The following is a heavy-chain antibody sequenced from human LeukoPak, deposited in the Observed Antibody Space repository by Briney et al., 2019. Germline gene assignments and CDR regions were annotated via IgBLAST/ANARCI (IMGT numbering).Heavy chain of an antibody. CDR3: AKDLLGGYAYMDV. Sequence: GGSLRLSCAASGFTFSSYGMSWVRQAPGKGLEWVSAISGSGGSTYYADSVKGRFIISRDNSKNTLYLQMDSLRAEDTAVYYCAKDLLGGYAYMDVWGKGTTATISS. V-gene: IGHV3-23*01. D-gene: IGHD5-12*01. CDR2: ISGSGGST. CDR1: GFTFSSYG. J-gene: IGHJ6*03.